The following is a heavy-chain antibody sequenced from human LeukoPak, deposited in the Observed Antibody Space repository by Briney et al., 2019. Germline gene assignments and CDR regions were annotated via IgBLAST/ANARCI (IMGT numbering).Heavy chain of an antibody. J-gene: IGHJ4*02. D-gene: IGHD3-9*01. CDR2: IGVSDATT. CDR3: AKDDILTYYFDY. V-gene: IGHV3-23*01. Sequence: PGGSLRLSCTASGFTFSSYAMSWVRQAPGKGLEWVSGIGVSDATTFYVDSVKGRFTISRDNSKNTLYLQMNSLRAEDTAVHYCAKDDILTYYFDYWGQGTLVTVSS. CDR1: GFTFSSYA.